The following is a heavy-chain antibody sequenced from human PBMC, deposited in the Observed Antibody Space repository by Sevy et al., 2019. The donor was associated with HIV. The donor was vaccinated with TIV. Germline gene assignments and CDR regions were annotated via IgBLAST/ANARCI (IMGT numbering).Heavy chain of an antibody. V-gene: IGHV3-49*04. CDR2: IRSKAYGGTT. D-gene: IGHD1-26*01. Sequence: GGSLRLSCAASGFIFRSYAMSWVRQAPGKGLEWVAFIRSKAYGGTTEYAASVKGRFTISRDESKSIAYLQMNSLKTEDTAVYYCTRVEGAADWGMDVWGQGTTVTVSS. CDR3: TRVEGAADWGMDV. J-gene: IGHJ6*02. CDR1: GFIFRSYA.